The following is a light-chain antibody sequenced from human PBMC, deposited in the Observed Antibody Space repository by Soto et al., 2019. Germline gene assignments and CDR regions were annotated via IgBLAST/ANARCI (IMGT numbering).Light chain of an antibody. CDR2: DVT. CDR1: SSDVGGYNY. V-gene: IGLV2-14*03. CDR3: SSYTSSGTVL. Sequence: QSALTQPASVSGSPGQSITISCTGTSSDVGGYNYVCWYQQHPGKAPKLIMHDVTNRPSGVSDRFSGSKSGNTASLSISGLQAEDEADYYCSSYTSSGTVLFGGGTSSPS. J-gene: IGLJ2*01.